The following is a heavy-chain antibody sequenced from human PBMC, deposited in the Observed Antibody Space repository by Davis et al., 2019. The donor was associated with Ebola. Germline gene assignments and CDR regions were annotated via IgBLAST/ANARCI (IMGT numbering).Heavy chain of an antibody. V-gene: IGHV4-4*02. CDR2: IYHSGST. D-gene: IGHD1-1*01. Sequence: GSLRLSCAVSGGSISSSNWWSWVRQPTGKGLEWIGEIYHSGSTNYNPSLKSRVTISVDKSKNQFSLKLSSVTAADTAVYYCARSSVQLERFDYWGQGTLVTVSS. J-gene: IGHJ4*02. CDR1: GGSISSSNW. CDR3: ARSSVQLERFDY.